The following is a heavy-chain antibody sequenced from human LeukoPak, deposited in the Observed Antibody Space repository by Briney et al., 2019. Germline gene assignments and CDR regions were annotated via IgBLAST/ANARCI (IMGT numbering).Heavy chain of an antibody. D-gene: IGHD2-2*02. V-gene: IGHV3-23*01. Sequence: PGGSLRLSCAASGFTFSSYATSWVRQAPGKGLEWVSAISGSGGSTYYADSVKGRFTISRDNSKNTLYLQMNSLRAEDTAVYYCAKTYTKLPDFDYWGQGTLVTVSS. CDR3: AKTYTKLPDFDY. CDR2: ISGSGGST. J-gene: IGHJ4*02. CDR1: GFTFSSYA.